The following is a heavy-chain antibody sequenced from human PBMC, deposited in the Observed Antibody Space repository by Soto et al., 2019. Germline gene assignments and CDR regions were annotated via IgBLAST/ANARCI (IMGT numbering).Heavy chain of an antibody. D-gene: IGHD3-9*01. V-gene: IGHV1-18*01. CDR2: ISAYNGNT. Sequence: ASVKVSCKASGYTFTSYGISWVRQAPGQGLEWMGWISAYNGNTNYAQKLQGRVTMTTDTSTSTAYMELRSLRSDDTAVYYCARNYDILTGYYPDYGMDVWGQGTTVTV. J-gene: IGHJ6*02. CDR3: ARNYDILTGYYPDYGMDV. CDR1: GYTFTSYG.